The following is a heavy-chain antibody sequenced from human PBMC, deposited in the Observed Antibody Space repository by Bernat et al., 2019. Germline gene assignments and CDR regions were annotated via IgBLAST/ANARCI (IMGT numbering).Heavy chain of an antibody. CDR1: GFTFSNAW. D-gene: IGHD6-19*01. CDR2: IKSKTDGGTT. J-gene: IGHJ2*01. CDR3: TTYLGSGWYGDWYFDL. V-gene: IGHV3-15*07. Sequence: EVQLVESGGGLVKPGGSLRLSCAASGFTFSNAWMNWVRQAPGKGLEWVGRIKSKTDGGTTDYAAPVKGRFTISRDDSKNTLYLQMNSLKTEDTAVYYCTTYLGSGWYGDWYFDLWGRGTLVTVSS.